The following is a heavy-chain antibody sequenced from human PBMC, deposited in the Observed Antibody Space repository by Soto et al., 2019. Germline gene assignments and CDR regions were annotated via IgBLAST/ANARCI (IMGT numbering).Heavy chain of an antibody. CDR3: ARRGIAAAGTTYGMDV. J-gene: IGHJ6*02. CDR2: IYPGDSDT. D-gene: IGHD6-13*01. CDR1: GYSFTSYW. V-gene: IGHV5-51*01. Sequence: PGESLKISCKGSGYSFTSYWIGWVRQMLGKGLEWMGIIYPGDSDTRYSPSFQGQVTISADKSISTAYLQWSSLKASDTAMYYCARRGIAAAGTTYGMDVWGQGTTVTVSS.